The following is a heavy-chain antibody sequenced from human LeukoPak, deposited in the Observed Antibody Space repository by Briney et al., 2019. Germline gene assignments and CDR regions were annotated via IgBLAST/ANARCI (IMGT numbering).Heavy chain of an antibody. V-gene: IGHV4-34*01. Sequence: SETLSLTCAVYGGSLNGYYWSWIRQPPGKGLEWIGEGSESGGTKFNPSLKSRVTISADTSKNQFSLKLNSVTGADTAVYYCAKNGQSGFSFDPWGQGTLVAVSS. D-gene: IGHD3-3*01. CDR2: GSESGGT. J-gene: IGHJ5*02. CDR3: AKNGQSGFSFDP. CDR1: GGSLNGYY.